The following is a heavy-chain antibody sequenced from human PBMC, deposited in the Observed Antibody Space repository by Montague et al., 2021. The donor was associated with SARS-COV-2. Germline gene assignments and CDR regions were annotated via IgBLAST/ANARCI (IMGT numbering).Heavy chain of an antibody. Sequence: SETLSLTYTVSGVSISSSNYYWGWVRQPPGKGLEWIGSISYRGDPYYNPSLKSRLTISVDTSQNQFSLKLSSVTAADTAVYYCAKPLATGNYYYWGQGTLVTVSS. D-gene: IGHD1-1*01. CDR3: AKPLATGNYYY. CDR1: GVSISSSNYY. CDR2: ISYRGDP. J-gene: IGHJ4*02. V-gene: IGHV4-39*01.